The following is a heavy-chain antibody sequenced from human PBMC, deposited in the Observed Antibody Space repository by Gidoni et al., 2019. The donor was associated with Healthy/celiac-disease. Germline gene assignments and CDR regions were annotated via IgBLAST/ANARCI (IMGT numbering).Heavy chain of an antibody. CDR1: GGSFSGYY. Sequence: QVQLQQWGAGLLKPSETLSLTCAVYGGSFSGYYWSWIRQPPGKGLEWIGEINHSGSTNYNPSLKSRVTISVDTSKNQFSLKLSSVTAADTAVYYCARGQDYYDSSGPPPAANWGQGTLVTVSS. CDR2: INHSGST. J-gene: IGHJ4*02. D-gene: IGHD3-22*01. CDR3: ARGQDYYDSSGPPPAAN. V-gene: IGHV4-34*01.